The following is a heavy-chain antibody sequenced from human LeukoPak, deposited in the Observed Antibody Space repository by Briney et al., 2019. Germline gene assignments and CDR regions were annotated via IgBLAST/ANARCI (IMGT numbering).Heavy chain of an antibody. D-gene: IGHD2-15*01. V-gene: IGHV5-51*01. J-gene: IGHJ4*02. Sequence: GESLKISCKGSGYSFSTYWIAWVRQMPGKGLEWMGIFYPADSDSRYSPSFQGQVTFSADQSINTAYLHWSSLKASDTAMYYCVRHRMGTCSAGTCYLDYWGQGTLVTVSS. CDR2: FYPADSDS. CDR3: VRHRMGTCSAGTCYLDY. CDR1: GYSFSTYW.